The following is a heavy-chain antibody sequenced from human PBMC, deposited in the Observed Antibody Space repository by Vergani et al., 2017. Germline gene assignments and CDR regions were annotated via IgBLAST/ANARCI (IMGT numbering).Heavy chain of an antibody. CDR1: GFTFSSYW. CDR3: ARDLGVRFQPRGNNWFDP. D-gene: IGHD3-3*01. V-gene: IGHV3-7*01. J-gene: IGHJ5*02. CDR2: IKQDGSEK. Sequence: EVQLVESGGGLVQPGGSLRLSCAASGFTFSSYWMSWVRQAPGKGPEWVANIKQDGSEKYYVDSVKGRFTITRDNAKNSLYLQMNSLRAEDTAVYYCARDLGVRFQPRGNNWFDPWGQGTLVTVSS.